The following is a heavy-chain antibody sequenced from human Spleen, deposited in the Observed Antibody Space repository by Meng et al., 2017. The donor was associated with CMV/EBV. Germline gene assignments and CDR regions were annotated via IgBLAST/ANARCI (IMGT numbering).Heavy chain of an antibody. Sequence: SETLSLTCTVSGGSTSSYYWSWIRQPPGKGLEWIGYIYYSGSTNYNPSLKSRVTISVDTSKNQFSLKLSSVTAADTAVYYCARITMHYSHDYWGQGTLVTVSS. CDR1: GGSTSSYY. D-gene: IGHD1-20*01. CDR2: IYYSGST. J-gene: IGHJ4*02. CDR3: ARITMHYSHDY. V-gene: IGHV4-59*01.